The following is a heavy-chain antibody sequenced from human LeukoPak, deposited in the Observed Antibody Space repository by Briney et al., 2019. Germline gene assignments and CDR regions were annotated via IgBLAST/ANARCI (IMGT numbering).Heavy chain of an antibody. D-gene: IGHD3-3*01. CDR3: AITVLRFLEWPGALDAFDI. Sequence: PSETLSLTCTVSGGSISSSSYYWSWIRQPPGKGLEWIGYIYHSGSTYYNPSLKSRVTISVDTSKNQFSLKLSSVTAADTAVYYCAITVLRFLEWPGALDAFDIWGQGTMVTVSS. J-gene: IGHJ3*02. V-gene: IGHV4-39*01. CDR1: GGSISSSSYY. CDR2: IYHSGST.